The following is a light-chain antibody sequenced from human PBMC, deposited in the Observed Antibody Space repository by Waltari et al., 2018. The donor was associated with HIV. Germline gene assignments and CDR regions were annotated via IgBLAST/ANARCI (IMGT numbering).Light chain of an antibody. Sequence: DIVMTQSPDSLAVSLGERSTINCKSSQSVLYSSNNMNYLAWYQQKPGQPPKLLIYWASTRESGVPDRFSGSGSGTDFTLTISSLQAEDVAVYYCQQYYDFPYTFGPGTKLEIK. V-gene: IGKV4-1*01. CDR1: QSVLYSSNNMNY. CDR2: WAS. CDR3: QQYYDFPYT. J-gene: IGKJ2*01.